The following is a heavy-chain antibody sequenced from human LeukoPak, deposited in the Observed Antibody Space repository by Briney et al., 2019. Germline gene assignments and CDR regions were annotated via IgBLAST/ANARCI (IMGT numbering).Heavy chain of an antibody. J-gene: IGHJ4*02. D-gene: IGHD2-2*01. CDR2: ISPAGGTT. V-gene: IGHV3-23*01. CDR1: GFTFSSEA. Sequence: GGSLRLSCTVSGFTFSSEAMGWVRQLPGGGLEWVSTISPAGGTTYYAESMKGRFTISRDNSKSTLYLQMNNLGVEDTAVYYCAKDVGGNIVVVPAATNYWGQGTLVTVSS. CDR3: AKDVGGNIVVVPAATNY.